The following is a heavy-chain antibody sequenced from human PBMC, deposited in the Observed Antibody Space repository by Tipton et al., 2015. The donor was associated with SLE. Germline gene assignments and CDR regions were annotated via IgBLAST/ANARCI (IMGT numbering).Heavy chain of an antibody. V-gene: IGHV5-51*03. Sequence: VQLVQSGAEVKKPGESLKISCKGSGYDFFGYWHAWMRQTPGKGLEWMGTIYPDNSDTRYSPSFQGQVTISADKSISTAYLQWSSLKASDTAMYYCATSYLGATYPDYWGQGTLVTVSS. D-gene: IGHD1-26*01. CDR2: IYPDNSDT. J-gene: IGHJ4*02. CDR1: GYDFFGYW. CDR3: ATSYLGATYPDY.